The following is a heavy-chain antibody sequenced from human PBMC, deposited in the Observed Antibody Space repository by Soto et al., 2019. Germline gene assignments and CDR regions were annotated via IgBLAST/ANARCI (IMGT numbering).Heavy chain of an antibody. V-gene: IGHV4-34*12. CDR1: GGSFSAYY. CDR2: IIHSEST. D-gene: IGHD1-26*01. Sequence: SETLSLTCAVYGGSFSAYYWSWVRQPPGKGLEWIGEIIHSESTKYNPSLKSRVTISVDTSKNQYSLKLSSVTAADTAVYYCARQRPTDGRWEFANYYGMDVWGQGTPVTVSS. J-gene: IGHJ6*02. CDR3: ARQRPTDGRWEFANYYGMDV.